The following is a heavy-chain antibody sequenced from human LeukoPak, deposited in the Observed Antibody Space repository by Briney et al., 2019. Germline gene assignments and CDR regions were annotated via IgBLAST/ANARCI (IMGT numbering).Heavy chain of an antibody. CDR3: ARDRDAFGGVIVSHWFDP. V-gene: IGHV4-39*07. CDR1: GGSISSSSYY. CDR2: MYYSGST. J-gene: IGHJ5*02. D-gene: IGHD3-16*02. Sequence: SETLSLTCTVSGGSISSSSYYWGWIRQPPGKGLAWIGSMYYSGSTYYNPSLKSRVTISVDTSKNQFSLKLSSVTAADTAVYYCARDRDAFGGVIVSHWFDPWGQGTLVTVSS.